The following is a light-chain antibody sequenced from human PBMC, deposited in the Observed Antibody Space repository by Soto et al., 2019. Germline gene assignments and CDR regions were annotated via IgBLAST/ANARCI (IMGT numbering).Light chain of an antibody. CDR3: CSYAGSTNVV. V-gene: IGLV2-23*02. J-gene: IGLJ2*01. CDR1: SSDVGSYNL. Sequence: QSALTQPASVSRSPGQSITISCTGTSSDVGSYNLVSWYQQHPGKAPKLMIYEVSKRPSGVSNRFSGSKSGNTASLTISGLQAEDEADYYCCSYAGSTNVVFGGGTKVTVL. CDR2: EVS.